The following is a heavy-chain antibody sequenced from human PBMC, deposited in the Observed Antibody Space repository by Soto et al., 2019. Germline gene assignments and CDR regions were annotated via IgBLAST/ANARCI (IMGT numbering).Heavy chain of an antibody. D-gene: IGHD3-9*01. Sequence: QVQLQQWGAGLLKPSETLSLTCAVYGGSFSGYYWSWIRQPPGKGLEWIGEINHSGSTNYNPSLKSRVTISVHTSKNQFSLKLSSVTAADTAVYYCARDDILTGYYNVFDYWGQGTLVTVSS. CDR2: INHSGST. J-gene: IGHJ4*02. CDR3: ARDDILTGYYNVFDY. CDR1: GGSFSGYY. V-gene: IGHV4-34*01.